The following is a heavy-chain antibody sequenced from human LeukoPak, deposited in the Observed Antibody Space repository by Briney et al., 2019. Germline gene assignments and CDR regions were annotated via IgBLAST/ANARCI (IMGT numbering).Heavy chain of an antibody. CDR1: GGSISSYY. V-gene: IGHV4-4*09. CDR2: TYTSGST. CDR3: ARPEVPGYWFDP. Sequence: SETLSLTCTVSGGSISSYYWSWIRQPPGKGLEWIGYTYTSGSTNYNPSLKSRVTISVDTSKNQFSLKLSSVTAADTAVYYCARPEVPGYWFDPWGQGTLVTVSS. J-gene: IGHJ5*02.